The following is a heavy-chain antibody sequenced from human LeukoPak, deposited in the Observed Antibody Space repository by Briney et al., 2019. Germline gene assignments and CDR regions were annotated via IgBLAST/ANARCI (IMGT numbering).Heavy chain of an antibody. D-gene: IGHD3-10*01. J-gene: IGHJ4*02. CDR1: GFTFSNYA. Sequence: PGGSLRLSCAASGFTFSNYAMGWVRQAPGKGLEWVSGIGGSGGMTYYADSVKGRFTISRDNSKNTLYLEMNSLRAEDTAVYYCAKDLGVRGVSYYLDYWGQGTLVTVSS. CDR3: AKDLGVRGVSYYLDY. V-gene: IGHV3-23*01. CDR2: IGGSGGMT.